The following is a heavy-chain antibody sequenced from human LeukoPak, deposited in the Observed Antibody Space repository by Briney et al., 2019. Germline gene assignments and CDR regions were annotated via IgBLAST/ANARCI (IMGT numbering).Heavy chain of an antibody. J-gene: IGHJ4*02. V-gene: IGHV3-9*01. CDR1: GFTFDDYA. D-gene: IGHD5-24*01. CDR2: ISWNSGGI. CDR3: AKSEMATIPPAY. Sequence: GRSLRLSCAASGFTFDDYAMHWVRQAPGKGLEWVSGISWNSGGIGYADSVKGRFTISRDNAKNSLYLQMNSLRAEDTALYYCAKSEMATIPPAYWGQGTLVTVSS.